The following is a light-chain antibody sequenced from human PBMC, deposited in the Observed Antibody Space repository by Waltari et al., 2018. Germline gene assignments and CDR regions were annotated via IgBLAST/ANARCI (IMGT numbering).Light chain of an antibody. Sequence: EVMMTQSPAPLSVSPGERATLSCRASQSVGNNLAWFQERPGQAPRLLIFGASTRATGIPARFTGSGSGTEFTLTISSLQSEDFATYYCQQSYSTPRTFGQGTKVEIK. CDR3: QQSYSTPRT. CDR1: QSVGNN. CDR2: GAS. J-gene: IGKJ1*01. V-gene: IGKV3-15*01.